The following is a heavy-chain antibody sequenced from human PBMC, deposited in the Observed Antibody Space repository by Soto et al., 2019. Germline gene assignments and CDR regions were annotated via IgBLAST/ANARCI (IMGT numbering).Heavy chain of an antibody. CDR2: IYYSGST. CDR3: ARDPGTWGRGGH. Sequence: TLSLTCTFSGGSISSCDYYWSWIRQPPGKGLEWIGYIYYSGSTYYNPSLKSRVTISVDTSKNQFSLKLSSVTAADTAVYYCARDPGTWGRGGHWGQGTLVTVSS. D-gene: IGHD6-13*01. CDR1: GGSISSCDYY. V-gene: IGHV4-30-4*01. J-gene: IGHJ4*02.